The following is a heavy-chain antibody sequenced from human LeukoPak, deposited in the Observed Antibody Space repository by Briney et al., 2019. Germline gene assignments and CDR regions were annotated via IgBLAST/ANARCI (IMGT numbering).Heavy chain of an antibody. CDR2: IRYDGSNK. D-gene: IGHD1-14*01. J-gene: IGHJ6*03. V-gene: IGHV3-30*02. Sequence: PGGSLRLSCAASGFTFSSYGMHWVRQAPGKGLEWVAFIRYDGSNKYYADSVKGRFTISRDNSKNTLYLQVNSLRAEDTAVYYCAKTGSFTYYYYMDVWGKGTTVTVSS. CDR1: GFTFSSYG. CDR3: AKTGSFTYYYYMDV.